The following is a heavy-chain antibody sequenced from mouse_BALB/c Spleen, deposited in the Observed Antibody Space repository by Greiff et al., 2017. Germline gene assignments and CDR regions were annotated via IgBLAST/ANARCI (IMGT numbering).Heavy chain of an antibody. CDR3: GRSPYDDDEEIAY. CDR2: INPYNDGT. CDR1: GYTFTSYV. Sequence: EVQLQESGPELVKPGASVKMSCKASGYTFTSYVMHWVKQKPGQGLEWIGYINPYNDGTKYNEKFKGKATLTSDKSSSTAYMELSSLTSEDSAVYCCGRSPYDDDEEIAYWGQGTLVTVSA. V-gene: IGHV1-14*01. J-gene: IGHJ3*01. D-gene: IGHD2-4*01.